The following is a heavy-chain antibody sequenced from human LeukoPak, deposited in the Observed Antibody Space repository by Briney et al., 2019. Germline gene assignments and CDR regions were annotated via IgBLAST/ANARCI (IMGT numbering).Heavy chain of an antibody. V-gene: IGHV4-39*01. Sequence: SETLSLTCTVSGGSISRNSYYWGWIRQPPGKGLEWIGSIYYSGSTYYNPSLKSRVTMSVDTSKNQFFLKLNSVTAADTAVYYCARGRPYSGGYHLDYWGQGTLVTVSP. CDR2: IYYSGST. J-gene: IGHJ4*02. D-gene: IGHD1-26*01. CDR3: ARGRPYSGGYHLDY. CDR1: GGSISRNSYY.